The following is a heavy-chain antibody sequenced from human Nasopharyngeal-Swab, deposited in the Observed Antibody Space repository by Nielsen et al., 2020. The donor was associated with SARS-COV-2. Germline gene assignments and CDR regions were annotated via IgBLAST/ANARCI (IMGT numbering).Heavy chain of an antibody. V-gene: IGHV1-69*13. J-gene: IGHJ4*02. Sequence: SVKVSCKASGGTFSSYAISWVRQAPGQGLEWMGGIIPIFGTANYAQKFQGRATITADESTSTAYMELSSLRSEDTAVYYCAREGLSRYFDWLSLGDNDYWGQGTLVTVSS. CDR2: IIPIFGTA. CDR1: GGTFSSYA. D-gene: IGHD3-9*01. CDR3: AREGLSRYFDWLSLGDNDY.